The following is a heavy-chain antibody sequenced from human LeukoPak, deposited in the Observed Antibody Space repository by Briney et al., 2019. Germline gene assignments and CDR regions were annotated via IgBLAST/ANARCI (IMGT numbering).Heavy chain of an antibody. CDR2: IKQDGSQQ. J-gene: IGHJ4*02. D-gene: IGHD6-6*01. CDR1: GFTLTRYW. Sequence: PGGSLRLSCATSGFTLTRYWMSWIRQAPGKGLEWVANIKQDGSQQYYLDSVEGRFTISRDNAKNSLYLQMNNLRAEDTAVYYCSNGIYSSSYWGQGTLVTVSS. V-gene: IGHV3-7*01. CDR3: SNGIYSSSY.